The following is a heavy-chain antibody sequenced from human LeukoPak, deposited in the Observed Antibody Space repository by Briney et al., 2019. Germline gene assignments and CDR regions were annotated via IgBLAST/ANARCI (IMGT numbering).Heavy chain of an antibody. CDR3: YGWFGETHSPRFDY. V-gene: IGHV1-69*02. CDR2: IIPILGIA. D-gene: IGHD3-10*01. Sequence: SVKVSCKASGGTLSSYTSSWVRQAPGQGLEWMGRIIPILGIANYAQKFQGRVTITADKSTSTAYMELSSLRSEDTAVYYCYGWFGETHSPRFDYWGQGTLVTVSS. CDR1: GGTLSSYT. J-gene: IGHJ4*02.